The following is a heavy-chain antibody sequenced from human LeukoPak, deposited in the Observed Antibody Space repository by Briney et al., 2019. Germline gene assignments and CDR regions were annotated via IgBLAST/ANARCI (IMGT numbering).Heavy chain of an antibody. J-gene: IGHJ4*02. CDR3: ARDSSIAAPPGY. D-gene: IGHD6-6*01. V-gene: IGHV1-69*01. Sequence: VKVSCKASGGTFSSYAISWVRQAPGQGLEWMGGIIPIFGTANYAQKFQGRVTITADESTSTAYMELSSLRSEDTAVYYCARDSSIAAPPGYWGQGTLVTVSS. CDR1: GGTFSSYA. CDR2: IIPIFGTA.